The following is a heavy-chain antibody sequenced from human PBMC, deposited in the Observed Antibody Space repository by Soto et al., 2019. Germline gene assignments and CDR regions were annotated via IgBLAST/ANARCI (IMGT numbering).Heavy chain of an antibody. CDR2: VYHTGTT. CDR1: GDSISGSRW. D-gene: IGHD4-17*01. CDR3: VGNGYYSLDV. V-gene: IGHV4-4*02. Sequence: PSETLSLTCAVSGDSISGSRWWSWVRQSPGKGLDWIGEVYHTGTTRYNPSLKSRVTISVDTSRNHFSLNLNSLTAADTAVYYCVGNGYYSLDVWGHGTTVTVSS. J-gene: IGHJ6*02.